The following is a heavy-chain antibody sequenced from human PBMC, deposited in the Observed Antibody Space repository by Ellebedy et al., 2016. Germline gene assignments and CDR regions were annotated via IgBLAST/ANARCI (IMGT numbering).Heavy chain of an antibody. J-gene: IGHJ2*01. CDR1: GFSISSGYW. CDR2: IYHTGTT. V-gene: IGHV4-38-2*02. CDR3: ARQAWIHYNFDV. Sequence: SETLSLTCTVSGFSISSGYWWGWIRQPPGKGLEWLGSIYHTGTTYYNPSLRSRVTMSVDTPKGQFSLHLKSMTATDTALYFCARQAWIHYNFDVWGRGTLVAVSS. D-gene: IGHD4-11*01.